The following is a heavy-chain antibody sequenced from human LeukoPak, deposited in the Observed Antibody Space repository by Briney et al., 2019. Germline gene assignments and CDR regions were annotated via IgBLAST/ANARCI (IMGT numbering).Heavy chain of an antibody. V-gene: IGHV3-48*04. CDR1: GFTFSSYS. CDR3: ARDGGIAVAGDAFDI. D-gene: IGHD6-19*01. J-gene: IGHJ3*02. Sequence: PGGSLRLSCAASGFTFSSYSMNWVRQAPGKGLEWVSYISSSGSTIYYADSVKGRFTFSRDNAKNSLYLQMNSLRAEDTAVYYCARDGGIAVAGDAFDIWGQGTMVTVSS. CDR2: ISSSGSTI.